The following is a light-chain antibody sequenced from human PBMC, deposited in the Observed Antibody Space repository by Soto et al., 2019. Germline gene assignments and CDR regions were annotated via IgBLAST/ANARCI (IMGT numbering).Light chain of an antibody. J-gene: IGLJ3*02. V-gene: IGLV1-40*01. CDR3: QSYDSRLSGSV. CDR1: RSNIGAGFD. Sequence: QLVLTQPPSVSGAPGQRVTISCTGRRSNIGAGFDVHWYQQLPGTAPKLLIYGDTSRPSGVPDRFSGSMSGTSASLAITGLQAEDEADYYCQSYDSRLSGSVFGGGTKLTVL. CDR2: GDT.